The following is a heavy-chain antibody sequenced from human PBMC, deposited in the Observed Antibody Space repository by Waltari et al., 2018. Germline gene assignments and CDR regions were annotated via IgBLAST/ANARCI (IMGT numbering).Heavy chain of an antibody. J-gene: IGHJ4*02. Sequence: QVQLQESGPGLVKPSGTLSLTCAVSGDSVSSAYWWSWVRQPPGKGLEWIGQIHGSGKTHYNPSLESRVTVSMDTSNNQFTLKVTSATAADTGVYYCARDRGRGLYLDSWGQGTQVTVSP. CDR1: GDSVSSAYW. CDR2: IHGSGKT. V-gene: IGHV4-4*02. D-gene: IGHD2-15*01. CDR3: ARDRGRGLYLDS.